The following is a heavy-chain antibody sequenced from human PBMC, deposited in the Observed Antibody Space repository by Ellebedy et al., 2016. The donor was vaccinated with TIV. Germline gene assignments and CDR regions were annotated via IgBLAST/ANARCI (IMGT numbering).Heavy chain of an antibody. Sequence: ASVKVSXKSSGYTFTGYHIHWVRRAPGQGHEWMGWITPSTGDTNYAQKFQGRVTMTRDTSISTAYMELSRLSFDDSAVYFCARGVQFFSYAFDIWGQGTLVTVSS. CDR3: ARGVQFFSYAFDI. CDR2: ITPSTGDT. D-gene: IGHD3-3*01. CDR1: GYTFTGYH. V-gene: IGHV1-2*02. J-gene: IGHJ3*02.